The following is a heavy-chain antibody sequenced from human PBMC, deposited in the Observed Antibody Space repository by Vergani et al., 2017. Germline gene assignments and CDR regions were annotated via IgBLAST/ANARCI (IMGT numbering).Heavy chain of an antibody. CDR2: ISYDGNKK. V-gene: IGHV3-30*03. Sequence: QVQLVESGGGEVQPGRSLRLSCSAAGFPFSDYGVHWVRQAPGKGLEWVSVISYDGNKKNYADSVKGRFTISRDNSKNTLYLEMNALRAEDTAVYYCARVSPGDNSGWEPFDYWGQGTLVTVSS. CDR1: GFPFSDYG. J-gene: IGHJ4*02. D-gene: IGHD6-19*01. CDR3: ARVSPGDNSGWEPFDY.